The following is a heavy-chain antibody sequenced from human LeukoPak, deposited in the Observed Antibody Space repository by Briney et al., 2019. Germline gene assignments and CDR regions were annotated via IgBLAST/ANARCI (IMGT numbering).Heavy chain of an antibody. J-gene: IGHJ6*03. CDR1: GFTFSSYS. CDR3: ARAPATMVRGVFYYYYMDV. V-gene: IGHV3-21*01. CDR2: ISSSSSYI. Sequence: WSLRLSCAASGFTFSSYSMNWVRQAPGKGLEGVSSISSSSSYIYYADSVKGRFTISRDNAKNSLYLQMNSLRAEDTAVYYCARAPATMVRGVFYYYYMDVWGKGTTVTISS. D-gene: IGHD3-10*01.